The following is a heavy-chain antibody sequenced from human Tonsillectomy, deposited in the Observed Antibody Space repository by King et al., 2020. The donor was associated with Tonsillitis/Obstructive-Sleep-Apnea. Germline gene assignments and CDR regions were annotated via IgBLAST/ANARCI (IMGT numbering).Heavy chain of an antibody. V-gene: IGHV3-30*04. Sequence: VQLVESGGGVVQPGRSLRLSCAASGFTFSSYAMHWVRQAPGKGLEWVAVISYDGSNKYYADSVKGRFTISRDNSKNTLYLQMNSLRAEDTAVYYCARLEIEEGDYYYYGMDVWGKGTTVTVSS. CDR2: ISYDGSNK. CDR1: GFTFSSYA. D-gene: IGHD1-1*01. CDR3: ARLEIEEGDYYYYGMDV. J-gene: IGHJ6*04.